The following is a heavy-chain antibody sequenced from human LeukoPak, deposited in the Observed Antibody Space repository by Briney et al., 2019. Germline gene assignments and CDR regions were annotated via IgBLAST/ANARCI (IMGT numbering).Heavy chain of an antibody. V-gene: IGHV4-39*01. CDR1: GGSISTSNYY. CDR2: IFYSGST. D-gene: IGHD1-26*01. J-gene: IGHJ5*02. CDR3: ARRLGVWFDP. Sequence: SETLSLTCTVSGGSISTSNYYWGWIRQPPGKGLEWIGNIFYSGSTYYNPSLKSRVTISVDTSKNQFSLKLSSVTAADTAVYYCARRLGVWFDPWGQGTLVTVSS.